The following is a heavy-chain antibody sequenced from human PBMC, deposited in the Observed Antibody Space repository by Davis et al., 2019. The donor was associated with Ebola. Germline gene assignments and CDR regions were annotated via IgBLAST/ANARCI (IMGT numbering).Heavy chain of an antibody. CDR3: ARHLSYGGNPGKYYFDY. Sequence: MPSETLSLTCTVSGASISSYYWGWIRQPPGKGLEWIGYIYYSGSSNYNPSLKSRVTISVATSKNQFSLKLSSVTAADTAVYYCARHLSYGGNPGKYYFDYWGQGTLVTVSS. CDR1: GASISSYY. CDR2: IYYSGSS. D-gene: IGHD4-23*01. J-gene: IGHJ4*02. V-gene: IGHV4-59*08.